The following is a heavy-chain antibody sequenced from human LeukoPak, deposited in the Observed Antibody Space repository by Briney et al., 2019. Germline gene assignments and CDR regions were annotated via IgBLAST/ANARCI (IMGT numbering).Heavy chain of an antibody. CDR1: GFTFSSYG. D-gene: IGHD3-10*01. Sequence: GRSLRLSCAASGFTFSSYGMHWVRQAPGKGLEWVAVIWYDGSNKYYADSVKGRFTLSRDNSKTTLFLQLNSLRAEDTAVYYCARDSTYYYDSGSSGPHYFDFWGQGTLVTVSS. CDR2: IWYDGSNK. CDR3: ARDSTYYYDSGSSGPHYFDF. V-gene: IGHV3-33*01. J-gene: IGHJ4*02.